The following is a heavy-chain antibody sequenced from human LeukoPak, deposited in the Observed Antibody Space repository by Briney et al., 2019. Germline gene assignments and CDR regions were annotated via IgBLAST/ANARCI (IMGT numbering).Heavy chain of an antibody. CDR2: IHYSGST. CDR3: ARERNCGGDCYSPWFDL. V-gene: IGHV4-31*03. J-gene: IGHJ5*02. D-gene: IGHD2-21*02. Sequence: SETLSLTCTVSGDSISSGGYYWSWVRQHPGKGLEWIGYIHYSGSTFYISSLKSRVTISLDTSKNQFSLKLSSVTAADTAVYYCARERNCGGDCYSPWFDLWGQGTLVTVSS. CDR1: GDSISSGGYY.